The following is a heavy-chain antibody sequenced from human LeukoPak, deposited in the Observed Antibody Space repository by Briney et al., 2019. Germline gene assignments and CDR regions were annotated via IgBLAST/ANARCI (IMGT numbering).Heavy chain of an antibody. J-gene: IGHJ4*02. D-gene: IGHD1-7*01. CDR1: AFTVGSKY. CDR3: ARGGRVETTGFYFDY. V-gene: IGHV3-66*02. Sequence: GGSLRLSCAASAFTVGSKYMSWVRQAPGKGLEWVSIIYSGGSTYYAESVKGRFTISRDNSKNTLYLQMSSLRAEDTAMYYCARGGRVETTGFYFDYWGQGTLVTVSS. CDR2: IYSGGST.